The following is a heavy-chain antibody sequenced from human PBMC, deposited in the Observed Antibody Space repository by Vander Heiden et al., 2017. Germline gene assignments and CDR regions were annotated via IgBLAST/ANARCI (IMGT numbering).Heavy chain of an antibody. J-gene: IGHJ6*02. CDR2: ISGSGGST. Sequence: EVQLLESGGGLVQPGGSLRLSCAASGFPFSSYAMSWVRQAPGKGLEWVSAISGSGGSTYYADSVKGRFTISRDNSKNTLYLQMNSLRAEDTAVYYCAKGGGSYYDYYGMDVWGQGTTVTVSS. CDR3: AKGGGSYYDYYGMDV. V-gene: IGHV3-23*01. D-gene: IGHD1-26*01. CDR1: GFPFSSYA.